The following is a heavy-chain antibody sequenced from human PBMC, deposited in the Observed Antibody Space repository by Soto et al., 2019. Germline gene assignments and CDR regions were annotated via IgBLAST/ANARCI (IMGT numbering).Heavy chain of an antibody. Sequence: PSETLSLTCTVSGGSLRGYSWSWIRQSPVKGLEWIGYVYSGGGTNYSPSFMGRVTISVDTTDNQFSLKLNSVTAADKAVYYCAREKTPMPPHYFYYGMDVWGQGTTVTVSS. CDR1: GGSLRGYS. CDR2: VYSGGGT. J-gene: IGHJ6*02. V-gene: IGHV4-59*01. D-gene: IGHD3-9*01. CDR3: AREKTPMPPHYFYYGMDV.